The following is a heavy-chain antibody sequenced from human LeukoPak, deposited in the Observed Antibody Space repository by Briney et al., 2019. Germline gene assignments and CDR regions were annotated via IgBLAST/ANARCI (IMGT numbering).Heavy chain of an antibody. V-gene: IGHV3-33*06. J-gene: IGHJ5*02. CDR2: MWYDGSNK. CDR1: GFTFSSYG. CDR3: AKEYYDFWSGYYPRGWFDP. Sequence: GGSLRLSCAASGFTFSSYGMHWVRQAPGKGLEWVAVMWYDGSNKYYADSVKGRFTISRDNSKNTLYPQMNSLRAEDTAVYYCAKEYYDFWSGYYPRGWFDPWGQGTLVTVSS. D-gene: IGHD3-3*01.